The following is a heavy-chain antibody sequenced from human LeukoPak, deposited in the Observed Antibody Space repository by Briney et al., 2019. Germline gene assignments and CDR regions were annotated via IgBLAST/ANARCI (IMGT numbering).Heavy chain of an antibody. Sequence: GGSLRLSCVASGFTFSRYSMYWVRQAPGKGLEWVSSISSSGSYIYYADSVKGRFTISRDNAKNSLYLQMNSLRAEDTALYLCARDNFDGGDGEWGQGTLVTVSS. CDR3: ARDNFDGGDGE. CDR2: ISSSGSYI. CDR1: GFTFSRYS. J-gene: IGHJ4*02. D-gene: IGHD3-9*01. V-gene: IGHV3-21*01.